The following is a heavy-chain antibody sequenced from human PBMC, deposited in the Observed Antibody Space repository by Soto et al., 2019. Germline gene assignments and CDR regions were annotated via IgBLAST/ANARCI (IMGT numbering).Heavy chain of an antibody. Sequence: PSETLSLTCTVSGGSISSYYWSWIRQPPGKGLEWIGYIYYSGSTNYNPSLKSRVTISVDTSKNQFSLKLSSVTAADTAVYYCARVSGIVGATPLGYWGQGTLVTVSS. D-gene: IGHD1-26*01. V-gene: IGHV4-59*01. J-gene: IGHJ4*02. CDR2: IYYSGST. CDR3: ARVSGIVGATPLGY. CDR1: GGSISSYY.